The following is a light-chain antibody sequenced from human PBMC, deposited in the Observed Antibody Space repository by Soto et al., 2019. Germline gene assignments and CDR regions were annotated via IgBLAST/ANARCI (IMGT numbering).Light chain of an antibody. CDR2: AAS. CDR3: QQSYSTLFT. Sequence: DIQMTQSPSSLSASVGDRVTITCRASQSISSYLNWYQQKPGKAPKLLIYAASSLQSGVPSRFSGSGSRTDFTLTISSLQPEEFATYYCQQSYSTLFTFGPGTKVDIK. V-gene: IGKV1-39*01. CDR1: QSISSY. J-gene: IGKJ3*01.